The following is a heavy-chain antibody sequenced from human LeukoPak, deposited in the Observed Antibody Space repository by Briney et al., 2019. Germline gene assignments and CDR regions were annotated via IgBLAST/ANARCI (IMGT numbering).Heavy chain of an antibody. CDR1: GFTFSSYT. J-gene: IGHJ4*02. CDR2: ISSRTS. CDR3: VRDGGGGYSYDY. D-gene: IGHD5-18*01. V-gene: IGHV3-21*01. Sequence: GGSLRLSCAVSGFTFSSYTIIWDRQAPGKGLEWVSSISSRTSYYADSVTGRFTISRDNANNSVYLQMNSLRVEDTAGYYCVRDGGGGYSYDYWGQGTLVTVSS.